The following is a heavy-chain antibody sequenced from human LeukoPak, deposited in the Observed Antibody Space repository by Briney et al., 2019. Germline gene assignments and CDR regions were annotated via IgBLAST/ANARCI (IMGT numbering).Heavy chain of an antibody. Sequence: SETLSLTGTVSGGSISSHYWNWIRQPPGKGLEWIGNIYYSGSTKYNPSLKSRVTISADTSKNQFSLKLSSVTAADTAVYFCARVNLNYYGSGSYYDYYFDYWGQGTLVTVSS. CDR2: IYYSGST. V-gene: IGHV4-59*11. CDR1: GGSISSHY. CDR3: ARVNLNYYGSGSYYDYYFDY. D-gene: IGHD3-10*01. J-gene: IGHJ4*02.